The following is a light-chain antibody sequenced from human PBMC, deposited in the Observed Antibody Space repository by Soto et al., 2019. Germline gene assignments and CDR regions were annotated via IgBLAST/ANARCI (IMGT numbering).Light chain of an antibody. J-gene: IGLJ1*01. V-gene: IGLV2-14*01. CDR1: SSDIGTYNY. Sequence: QPVLTQPASVSGSPGQSITISCTGTSSDIGTYNYVSWNQQHPGKAPKVIIYEVSNRPSGVSNRFSGSKSGNTASLTISGLQAEDEADYYCSSYTSSNTLVFGTGTKLTVL. CDR3: SSYTSSNTLV. CDR2: EVS.